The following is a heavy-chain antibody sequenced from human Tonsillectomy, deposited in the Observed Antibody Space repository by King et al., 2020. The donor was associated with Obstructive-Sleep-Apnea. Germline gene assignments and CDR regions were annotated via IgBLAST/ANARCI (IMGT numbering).Heavy chain of an antibody. CDR1: GYTFTDYY. V-gene: IGHV1-2*02. Sequence: QLVQSGAAVKNPGASVKVSCKASGYTFTDYYMHWVRQAPGQGLEWMGWINPNRGDTTYAQKFQGRVTMTRDTSISTAYMELSRLRSDDTAVYYCARDRRGSYWGGGLDVWGQGTTVTVS. J-gene: IGHJ6*02. D-gene: IGHD1-26*01. CDR2: INPNRGDT. CDR3: ARDRRGSYWGGGLDV.